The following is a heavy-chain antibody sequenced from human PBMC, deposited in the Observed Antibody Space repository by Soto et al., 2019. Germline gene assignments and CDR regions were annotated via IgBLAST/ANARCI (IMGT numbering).Heavy chain of an antibody. D-gene: IGHD1-26*01. J-gene: IGHJ5*02. CDR1: GGSITNYY. CDR3: ATQEVGGSYVYTFDP. Sequence: PSETLSLTCTVSGGSITNYYCSWIRQPPGKGLEWIGSIYYSGSTYYNPSLKSRVTISVDTSKNQFSLKLSSVTAADTAVYYCATQEVGGSYVYTFDPWGQGTLVTVSS. CDR2: IYYSGST. V-gene: IGHV4-59*05.